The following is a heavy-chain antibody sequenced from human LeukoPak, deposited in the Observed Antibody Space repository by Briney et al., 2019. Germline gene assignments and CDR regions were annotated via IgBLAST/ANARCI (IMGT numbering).Heavy chain of an antibody. CDR2: IKKKIEGETA. D-gene: IGHD2-21*02. CDR1: GFAFNNAW. CDR3: TTRVVTTTDY. V-gene: IGHV3-15*01. J-gene: IGHJ4*02. Sequence: VGSLRLSCAASGFAFNNAWMNWVRQAPGKGLERVGRIKKKIEGETAHYAAPVRGRFIISRDDSKNTLYLQMDSLKTEDTAVYYCTTRVVTTTDYWGQGTLVTVSS.